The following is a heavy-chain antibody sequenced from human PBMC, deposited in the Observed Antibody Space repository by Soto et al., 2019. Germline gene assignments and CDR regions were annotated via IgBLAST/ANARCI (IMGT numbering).Heavy chain of an antibody. CDR2: ISAYNGNT. V-gene: IGHV1-18*01. J-gene: IGHJ5*02. CDR3: ARDWKDCSSTSCYTRFDP. CDR1: GYTFTSYG. Sequence: GASVKVSCKASGYTFTSYGISWVRQAPGQGLEWMGWISAYNGNTNYAQKLQGRVTMTTDTSTSTAYMELRSLRSDDTAVYYCARDWKDCSSTSCYTRFDPWGQGTLVTVSS. D-gene: IGHD2-2*02.